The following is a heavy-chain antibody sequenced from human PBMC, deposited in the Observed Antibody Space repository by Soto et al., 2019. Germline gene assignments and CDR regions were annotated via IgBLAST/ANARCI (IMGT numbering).Heavy chain of an antibody. CDR2: ISSDGSSK. J-gene: IGHJ6*02. CDR3: AKDRGLAESGRWSHYYYGMDV. V-gene: IGHV3-30*18. D-gene: IGHD1-26*01. CDR1: GYTLTNNG. Sequence: SCKASGYTLTNNGVHWVRQATGQGLEWVAVISSDGSSKYYGDSVRGRFTISRDNSKNTLFLEMNSLRSEDTAVYYCAKDRGLAESGRWSHYYYGMDVWGQGTTVTVSS.